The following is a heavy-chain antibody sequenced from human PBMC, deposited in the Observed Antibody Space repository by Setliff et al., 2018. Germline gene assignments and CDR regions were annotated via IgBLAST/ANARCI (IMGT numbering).Heavy chain of an antibody. D-gene: IGHD1-1*01. Sequence: NPSETLSLTCTVSGGSISSSSYYWGWIRQPPGKGLEWIGTIYYTGNTYYNPSLKSQVTISVDTSKNQFSLNLSSVTAADTAIYYCARVVPLGGTDRWGQGTLVTVAS. CDR3: ARVVPLGGTDR. J-gene: IGHJ5*02. CDR1: GGSISSSSYY. CDR2: IYYTGNT. V-gene: IGHV4-39*07.